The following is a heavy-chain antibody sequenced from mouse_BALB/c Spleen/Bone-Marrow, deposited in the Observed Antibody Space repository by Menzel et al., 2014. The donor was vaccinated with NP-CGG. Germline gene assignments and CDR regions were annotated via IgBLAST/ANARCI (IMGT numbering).Heavy chain of an antibody. CDR3: AREGDGSYWYFDV. V-gene: IGHV4-1*02. CDR2: INPDSSTI. CDR1: GFDFXRYW. D-gene: IGHD2-3*01. Sequence: EVKVEESGGGLVQPGGSLKLSCAASGFDFXRYWMSWVRQAPGKGLEWIGEINPDSSTINYTPSLKDKFIISRDNAKNTLYLQMSKVRSEDTALYYCAREGDGSYWYFDVWGAGTTVTVSS. J-gene: IGHJ1*01.